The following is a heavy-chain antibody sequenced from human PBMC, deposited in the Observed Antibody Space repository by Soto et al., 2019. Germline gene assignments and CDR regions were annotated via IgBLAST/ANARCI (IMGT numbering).Heavy chain of an antibody. D-gene: IGHD6-13*01. J-gene: IGHJ6*02. Sequence: RRLSCAASGFTFSSYAMSLFRQAPGKGLEWVSAISGSGGSTYYADSVKGRFTISRDNSKNTLYLQMNSLRAEDTAVYYCAKGAGYSRSHGMYVWGQGTTVTVSS. CDR2: ISGSGGST. CDR3: AKGAGYSRSHGMYV. CDR1: GFTFSSYA. V-gene: IGHV3-23*01.